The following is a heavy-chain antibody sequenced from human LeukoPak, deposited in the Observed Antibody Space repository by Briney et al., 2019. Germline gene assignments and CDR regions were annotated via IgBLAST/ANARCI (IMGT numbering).Heavy chain of an antibody. D-gene: IGHD3-10*01. CDR2: IYTRGST. CDR3: ARDREGSGSYYLDY. V-gene: IGHV4-4*07. J-gene: IGHJ4*02. CDR1: GGSISSYY. Sequence: PSETLSLTCTVSGGSISSYYWSWIRQPAGKGLEWIGRIYTRGSTNYNPSLKSRVTISVDTSKNQFSLKLSSVTAADTAVYYCARDREGSGSYYLDYWGQGTLVTVSS.